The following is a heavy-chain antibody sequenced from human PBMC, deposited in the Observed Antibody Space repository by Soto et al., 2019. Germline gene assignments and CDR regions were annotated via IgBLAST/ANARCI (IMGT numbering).Heavy chain of an antibody. D-gene: IGHD5-18*01. V-gene: IGHV1-69*13. CDR1: GYTFTSYA. CDR3: ASCNYGYWADYYYYGMDV. Sequence: SVKVSCKTSGYTFTSYAISWVRQAPGQGLEWMGGIIPIFGTANYAQKFQGRVTITADESTSTAYMELSSLRPEDTAMYYCASCNYGYWADYYYYGMDVGGQGTTVTVSS. J-gene: IGHJ6*02. CDR2: IIPIFGTA.